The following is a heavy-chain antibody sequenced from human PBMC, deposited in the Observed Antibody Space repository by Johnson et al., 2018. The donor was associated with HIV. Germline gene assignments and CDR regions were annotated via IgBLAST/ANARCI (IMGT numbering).Heavy chain of an antibody. D-gene: IGHD6-13*01. CDR3: AKVRYSSSWYLAGAFDI. CDR2: ISGSGGST. CDR1: GFSFSSYA. J-gene: IGHJ3*02. V-gene: IGHV3-23*04. Sequence: VQLVESGGGLVQPGGSLRLSCAASGFSFSSYAMTWVRQAPGKGLEWVSSISGSGGSTYYADSVKGQFTISRDNSNHTLYLQMNSLRAADTAIYYCAKVRYSSSWYLAGAFDIWGQGTMVTVSS.